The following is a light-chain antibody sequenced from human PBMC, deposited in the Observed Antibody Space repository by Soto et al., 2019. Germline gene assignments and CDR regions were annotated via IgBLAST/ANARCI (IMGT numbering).Light chain of an antibody. CDR2: AAS. V-gene: IGKV1-12*01. CDR3: QQTNTFPFT. Sequence: DIQMTQSPSSVSASIEDRVTITGRASQHISTWLVWYQQKAGKAPQLLLYAASSLQHGVPSRFSGSGSGTDFTLTCSSLQPDDSATYYCQQTNTFPFTFGQGTRLEI. J-gene: IGKJ2*01. CDR1: QHISTW.